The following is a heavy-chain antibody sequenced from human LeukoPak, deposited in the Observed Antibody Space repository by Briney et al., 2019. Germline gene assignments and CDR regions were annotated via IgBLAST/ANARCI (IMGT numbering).Heavy chain of an antibody. D-gene: IGHD4-11*01. CDR2: IYHSGST. J-gene: IGHJ6*03. CDR1: GVSISSSSYC. Sequence: SETLSLTCTVSGVSISSSSYCWGWIRQPPGKGLEWIGSIYHSGSTYYNPSLKSRVTMSVDTSKNQFSLKLSSVTAADTAVYYCARAYYSNIYYYYYYMDVWGKGTTVTVSS. CDR3: ARAYYSNIYYYYYYMDV. V-gene: IGHV4-39*07.